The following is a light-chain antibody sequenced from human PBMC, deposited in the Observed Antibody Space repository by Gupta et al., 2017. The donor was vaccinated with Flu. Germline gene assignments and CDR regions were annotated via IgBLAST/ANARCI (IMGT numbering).Light chain of an antibody. V-gene: IGLV1-44*01. J-gene: IGLJ1*01. CDR1: SSNIGSNT. CDR2: SNN. Sequence: QSVLTQPPSASGTPGQRVTISCSGSSSNIGSNTVNWYQQLPVTAPKLLISSNNKRPSGVPDLFSGSKSGTSASLAISGLQSEDEAYYYCAAWDDSLNGFYVFGTGSKVTVL. CDR3: AAWDDSLNGFYV.